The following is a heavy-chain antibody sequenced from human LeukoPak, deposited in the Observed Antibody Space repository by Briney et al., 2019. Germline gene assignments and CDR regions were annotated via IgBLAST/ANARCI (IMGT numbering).Heavy chain of an antibody. J-gene: IGHJ6*02. V-gene: IGHV1-2*04. CDR2: INPNSGGT. CDR3: ARAQYYYGSGSYYPQDGMDV. Sequence: ASAKVSCKASGGTFSSYAISWVRQAPGQGLEWMGWINPNSGGTNYAQKFQGWVTMTRDTSISTAYMELSRLRSDDTAVYYCARAQYYYGSGSYYPQDGMDVWGQGTTVTVSS. CDR1: GGTFSSYA. D-gene: IGHD3-10*01.